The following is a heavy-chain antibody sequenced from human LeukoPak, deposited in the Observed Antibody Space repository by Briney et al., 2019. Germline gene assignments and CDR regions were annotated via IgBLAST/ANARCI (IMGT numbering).Heavy chain of an antibody. CDR2: IYPDDSDT. Sequence: GESLKISCKGSGYSFTSYWIGWVRQMPGKGLEWVGIIYPDDSDTRYSPSFQDQVIISADKSISTAYLQWSSLKASDTAMYYCARHYPGGDYFIDYWGQGTLVTISS. CDR3: ARHYPGGDYFIDY. J-gene: IGHJ4*02. CDR1: GYSFTSYW. D-gene: IGHD4-17*01. V-gene: IGHV5-51*01.